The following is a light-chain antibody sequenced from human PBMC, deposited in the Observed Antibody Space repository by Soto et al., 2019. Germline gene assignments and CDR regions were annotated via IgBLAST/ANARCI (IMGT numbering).Light chain of an antibody. Sequence: QSVLTQPASVSGSPGQSITISCTGTSSDVGGYNYVSWYQQHPGTAPKLMIFDVSNRPSGVSDRFSGSKSGNTASLTISGLQTEDEADYYCSSYTSSTTYVLFGGGTKVTVL. J-gene: IGLJ2*01. CDR3: SSYTSSTTYVL. CDR2: DVS. CDR1: SSDVGGYNY. V-gene: IGLV2-14*01.